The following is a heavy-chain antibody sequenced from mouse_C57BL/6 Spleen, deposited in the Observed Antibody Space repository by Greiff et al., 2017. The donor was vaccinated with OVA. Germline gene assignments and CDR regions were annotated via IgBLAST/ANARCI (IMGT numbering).Heavy chain of an antibody. CDR2: IDPSDSYT. D-gene: IGHD1-1*01. V-gene: IGHV1-69*01. Sequence: QVQLQQPGAELVMPGASVKLSCTASGYTFTSYWMHWVKQTPGQGLEWIGEIDPSDSYTNYTQKFKGKSTLSVDKSSSTAYMQLSSLTSEDSAVYYCARKAAVVDYFDYWGQGTTLTVSS. J-gene: IGHJ2*01. CDR1: GYTFTSYW. CDR3: ARKAAVVDYFDY.